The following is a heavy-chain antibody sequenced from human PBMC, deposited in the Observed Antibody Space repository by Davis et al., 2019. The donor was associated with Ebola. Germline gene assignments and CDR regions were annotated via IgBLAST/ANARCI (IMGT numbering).Heavy chain of an antibody. V-gene: IGHV4-59*01. Sequence: PSETLSLTCTVSGDSISPYYWSWVRQPPGKGLEWFGLIYYTGNTTYNPSLKSRLTISLDTSKNQFSLQVTSVTAADTAVYYCARGEMAKIYYFYAMDVGGQGTTVTVSS. D-gene: IGHD5-24*01. J-gene: IGHJ6*02. CDR1: GDSISPYY. CDR3: ARGEMAKIYYFYAMDV. CDR2: IYYTGNT.